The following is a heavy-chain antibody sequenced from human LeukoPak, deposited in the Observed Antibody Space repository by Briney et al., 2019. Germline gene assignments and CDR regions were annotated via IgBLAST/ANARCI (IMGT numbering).Heavy chain of an antibody. Sequence: GGSLRLSCAVSGLTFSSYNMNWVRQAPGKGLEWVSYISNSGSMIYYADSVKGRFTLSRDNAKNSLYLQMDSLRDEDTAVYYCARGPISGWSADYWGQGTLVTVSS. J-gene: IGHJ4*02. CDR3: ARGPISGWSADY. D-gene: IGHD6-19*01. V-gene: IGHV3-48*02. CDR2: ISNSGSMI. CDR1: GLTFSSYN.